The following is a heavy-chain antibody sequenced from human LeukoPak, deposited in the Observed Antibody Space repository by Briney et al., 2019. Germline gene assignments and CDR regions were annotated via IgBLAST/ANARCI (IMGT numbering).Heavy chain of an antibody. CDR2: ISSSSSYI. D-gene: IGHD2-15*01. V-gene: IGHV3-21*01. CDR3: ARRQGYCSGGSCFGLDY. J-gene: IGHJ4*02. CDR1: GFTFSSYS. Sequence: GGSLRLSCAASGFTFSSYSMNWVRQAPGKGLEWVSSISSSSSYIYYADSVKGRFTISRDNAKNSLYLQMNSLRAEDTAVYYCARRQGYCSGGSCFGLDYWGQGTLVTVSS.